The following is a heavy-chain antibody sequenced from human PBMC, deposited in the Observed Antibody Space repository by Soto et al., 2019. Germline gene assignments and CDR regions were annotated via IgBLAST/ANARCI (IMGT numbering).Heavy chain of an antibody. CDR1: GFSLSTSGVG. CDR3: AHHGYYSYGLDV. CDR2: IYWDDGK. J-gene: IGHJ6*02. V-gene: IGHV2-5*02. Sequence: QITLKESGPTLVKPTQTLTLTCTFSGFSLSTSGVGVGWIRQPPRKALEWLALIYWDDGKRYSPSLKSRLTISKDTSKNQVVLTMTNMDPVDTATYYCAHHGYYSYGLDVWGQGTTVTVSS.